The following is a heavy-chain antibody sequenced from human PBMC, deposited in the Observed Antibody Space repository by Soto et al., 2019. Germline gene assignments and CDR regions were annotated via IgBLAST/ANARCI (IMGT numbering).Heavy chain of an antibody. CDR3: ARDLCFGEFTNGMDV. V-gene: IGHV4-59*12. D-gene: IGHD3-10*01. CDR1: GGSISSYY. CDR2: IYYSGST. J-gene: IGHJ6*02. Sequence: PSETLSLTCTVSGGSISSYYWSWIRQPPGKGLEWIGYIYYSGSTNYNPSLKSRVTISVDTSKNQFSLKLSSVTAADTAVYYCARDLCFGEFTNGMDVWGQGTTVTVS.